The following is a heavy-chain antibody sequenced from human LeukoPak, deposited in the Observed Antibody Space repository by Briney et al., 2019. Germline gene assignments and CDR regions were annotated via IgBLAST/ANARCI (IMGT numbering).Heavy chain of an antibody. D-gene: IGHD5-18*01. CDR3: ARDAGYSYGNDAFDI. Sequence: SETLSLTCAVSGYSISSGYYWGWIRQPPGKGLEWIGYIYYSGSTNYNPSLKSRVTISVDTSKNQFSLKLSSVTAADTAVYYYARDAGYSYGNDAFDIWGQGTMVTVSS. CDR2: IYYSGST. V-gene: IGHV4-61*01. J-gene: IGHJ3*02. CDR1: GYSISSGYY.